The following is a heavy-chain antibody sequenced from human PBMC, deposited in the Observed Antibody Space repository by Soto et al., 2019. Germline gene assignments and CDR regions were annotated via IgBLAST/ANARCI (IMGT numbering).Heavy chain of an antibody. Sequence: QVQLQESGPGLAKPSETLSLTCTVSGVSVSSAFYYWSWIRQAPGKELEWIGYIFYTGSANYNPSLKSRVTLSIDTSRNQFSLRLDSVTAADTAVYYCARDGEGAMAGAFNIWGQGTMVRLF. CDR2: IFYTGSA. CDR3: ARDGEGAMAGAFNI. CDR1: GVSVSSAFYY. J-gene: IGHJ3*02. D-gene: IGHD6-19*01. V-gene: IGHV4-61*01.